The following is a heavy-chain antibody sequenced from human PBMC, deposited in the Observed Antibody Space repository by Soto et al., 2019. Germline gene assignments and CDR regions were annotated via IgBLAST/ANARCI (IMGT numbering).Heavy chain of an antibody. V-gene: IGHV4-31*03. CDR3: ARAVGIRGVLITDVGYHFYVMDV. CDR1: GGSLIICGYY. J-gene: IGHJ6*02. D-gene: IGHD3-10*01. Sequence: KHSGTLSLACTVSGGSLIICGYYCSWILQHPGNGLEWIGYIYYSGNTYYNPSLKSRVTMSVDTAKNQFSLNLSSVTAADTAVYYCARAVGIRGVLITDVGYHFYVMDVWGQGTTVTVS. CDR2: IYYSGNT.